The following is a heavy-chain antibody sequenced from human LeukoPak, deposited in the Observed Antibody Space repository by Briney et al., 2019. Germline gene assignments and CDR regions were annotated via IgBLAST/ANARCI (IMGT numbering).Heavy chain of an antibody. CDR2: IWSDGSNK. J-gene: IGHJ4*02. V-gene: IGHV3-33*01. CDR1: GFTFSYYA. D-gene: IGHD3-10*01. CDR3: ARELFSSGSCPDG. Sequence: PGGSLRLSCAASGFTFSYYAIHWVRQAPGKGLEWVALIWSDGSNKYYADSVKGRITISRDNSKNTVYLQMNRLRAEDTAVYYCARELFSSGSCPDGWGQGTLVTVSS.